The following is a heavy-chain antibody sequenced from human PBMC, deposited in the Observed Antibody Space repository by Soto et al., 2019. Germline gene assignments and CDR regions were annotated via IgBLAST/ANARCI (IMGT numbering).Heavy chain of an antibody. CDR1: GGTFSSYT. Sequence: QVQLVQSGAEVKKPGSSVTVSCKASGGTFSSYTISWVRQAPGQGLEWMGGIIPIFGTANYAQKFQGRVTITADESTNTAYMELRTLRSEDTAVYYCARGNHRWLQLWYFDLWGRGTLFTVSS. D-gene: IGHD5-12*01. V-gene: IGHV1-69*12. CDR2: IIPIFGTA. J-gene: IGHJ2*01. CDR3: ARGNHRWLQLWYFDL.